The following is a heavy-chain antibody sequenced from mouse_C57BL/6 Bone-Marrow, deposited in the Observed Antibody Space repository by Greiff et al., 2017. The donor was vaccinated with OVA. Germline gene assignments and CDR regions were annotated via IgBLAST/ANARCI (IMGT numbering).Heavy chain of an antibody. V-gene: IGHV1-69*01. J-gene: IGHJ2*01. CDR2: IDPSDSYT. CDR3: ARRSGDD. Sequence: QVQLQQSGAELVMPGASVKLSCKASGYTFTSYWMHWVKQRPGQGLEWIGEIDPSDSYTNYNQKFKGKSTLTVDKSSSTAFMQLSSLASEDSAVNYCARRSGDDWGQGTTLTVSS. CDR1: GYTFTSYW.